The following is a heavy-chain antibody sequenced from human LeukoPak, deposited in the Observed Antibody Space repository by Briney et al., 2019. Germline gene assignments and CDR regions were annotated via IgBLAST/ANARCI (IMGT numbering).Heavy chain of an antibody. Sequence: GGSLRLSCAASGFTLSTYYMTWVRQAPGKGLEWVANIKQDGSEKYYVDSVKGRFTISRDNAKNSLYLQMNSLRAEDTAVYYCAREGRGVTGYFDYWGQGTLVTVSS. J-gene: IGHJ4*02. CDR1: GFTLSTYY. CDR2: IKQDGSEK. CDR3: AREGRGVTGYFDY. V-gene: IGHV3-7*01. D-gene: IGHD3-10*01.